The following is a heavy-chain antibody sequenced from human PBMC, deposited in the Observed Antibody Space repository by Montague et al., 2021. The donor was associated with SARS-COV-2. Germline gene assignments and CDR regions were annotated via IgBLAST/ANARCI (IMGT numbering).Heavy chain of an antibody. J-gene: IGHJ4*02. D-gene: IGHD5-12*01. Sequence: SVRLSCAASGFSFSSYHMNWVRQAPGKGLEWVSSISPSGDYIYSXDSLKGRFIISRDNAKNSLYLQMSSLRAEDTAIYYCARASWIVAAVPDYWGQGTPVTVSS. CDR3: ARASWIVAAVPDY. CDR1: GFSFSSYH. CDR2: ISPSGDYI. V-gene: IGHV3-21*01.